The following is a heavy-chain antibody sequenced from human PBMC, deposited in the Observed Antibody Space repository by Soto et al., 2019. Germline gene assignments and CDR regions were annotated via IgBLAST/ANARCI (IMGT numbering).Heavy chain of an antibody. D-gene: IGHD3-3*01. CDR3: ARAETGYDFWSGYYRSYFHY. Sequence: QVQLQESGPGLVKPSQTLSLTCTVSGGSISSGGYYWSWIRQHPGKGLEWIGYIYYSGSTYYNPSLKSRVTTSVDTSKNQFSLKLSSVTAADTAVYYCARAETGYDFWSGYYRSYFHYWGQGTLVTVSS. CDR1: GGSISSGGYY. J-gene: IGHJ4*02. V-gene: IGHV4-31*03. CDR2: IYYSGST.